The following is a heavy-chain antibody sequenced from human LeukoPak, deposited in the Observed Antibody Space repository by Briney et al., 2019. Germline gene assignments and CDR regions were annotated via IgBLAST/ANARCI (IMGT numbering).Heavy chain of an antibody. J-gene: IGHJ4*02. CDR2: IKQDGSEI. Sequence: PGGSLRLSCAASGFNFNSYWMSWVRQAPGKGLECVANIKQDGSEIYFVDSVKGRFTISRDNAKSSLYLQMNSLRGEDTAVYYCARDLIAGSGYYSYFDYWGQGTLVTVSS. CDR1: GFNFNSYW. CDR3: ARDLIAGSGYYSYFDY. V-gene: IGHV3-7*01. D-gene: IGHD3-10*01.